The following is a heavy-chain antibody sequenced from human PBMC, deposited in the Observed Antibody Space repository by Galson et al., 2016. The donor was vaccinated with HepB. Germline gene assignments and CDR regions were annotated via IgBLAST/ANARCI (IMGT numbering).Heavy chain of an antibody. J-gene: IGHJ4*02. CDR3: ARDVTVTMGRGVLGY. CDR1: GFTFSSYG. D-gene: IGHD3-10*01. CDR2: IWFDGSNK. Sequence: SLRLSCAASGFTFSSYGMHWVRQAPGKGLEWVAMIWFDGSNKYYVDSVKGRFTISRDNSKTTLYLEMNSLRAEDTAVYYCARDVTVTMGRGVLGYWGQGTLVTVSS. V-gene: IGHV3-33*01.